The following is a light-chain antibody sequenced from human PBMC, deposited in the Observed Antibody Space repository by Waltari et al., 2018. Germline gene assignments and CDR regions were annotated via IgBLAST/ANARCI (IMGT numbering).Light chain of an antibody. CDR1: QNVNSN. CDR3: QQHNDWPPWT. Sequence: EIIMTQSPATLSLSPGERATLSCRASQNVNSNLAWYQQKPGQAPRLLIYGASIRATGIPARCSGSGSGTQFTLTINSLQSEDSAVYFCQQHNDWPPWTFGQGTKVELK. J-gene: IGKJ1*01. V-gene: IGKV3-15*01. CDR2: GAS.